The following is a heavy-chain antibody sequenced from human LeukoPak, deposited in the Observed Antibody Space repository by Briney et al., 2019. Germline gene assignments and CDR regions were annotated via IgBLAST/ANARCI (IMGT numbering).Heavy chain of an antibody. V-gene: IGHV4-59*08. D-gene: IGHD2-21*01. Sequence: SETLSLTCTVSGGSISSYYWSWIRQPPGKGLEWIGYIYYSGSTNYNPSLKSRVTISVDTSKNQFSLKLSSVTAADTAVYYCARHWGLVGTLYWYFDLWGRGTLVTVSS. CDR3: ARHWGLVGTLYWYFDL. CDR1: GGSISSYY. J-gene: IGHJ2*01. CDR2: IYYSGST.